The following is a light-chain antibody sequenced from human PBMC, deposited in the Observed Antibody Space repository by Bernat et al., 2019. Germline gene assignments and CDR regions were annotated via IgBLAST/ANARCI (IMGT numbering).Light chain of an antibody. V-gene: IGKV3-15*01. CDR1: QSVSSN. J-gene: IGKJ2*01. CDR3: QQYNNWPHT. CDR2: GAS. Sequence: EIVMTQSPATLSVSPGERATLSCTASQSVSSNLAWYQQKPGQTPRLLIFGASTRATGIPARISGSGSGTEFTLTISSLQSEDFAVYYCQQYNNWPHTFGQGTKLEIE.